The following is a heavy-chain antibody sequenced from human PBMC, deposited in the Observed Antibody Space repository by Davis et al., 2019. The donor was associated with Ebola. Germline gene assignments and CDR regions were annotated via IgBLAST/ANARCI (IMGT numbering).Heavy chain of an antibody. Sequence: ASVKVSCKASGHTFTGYYMHWVRQAPGQGLEWMGWINTYSGGTKYAQKFQGRVTMARDTSISTAYMELSRLRSDDTAVYYCAKDTNADSTGGDYWGQGTLVTVSS. CDR3: AKDTNADSTGGDY. J-gene: IGHJ4*02. CDR1: GHTFTGYY. D-gene: IGHD4-17*01. CDR2: INTYSGGT. V-gene: IGHV1-2*02.